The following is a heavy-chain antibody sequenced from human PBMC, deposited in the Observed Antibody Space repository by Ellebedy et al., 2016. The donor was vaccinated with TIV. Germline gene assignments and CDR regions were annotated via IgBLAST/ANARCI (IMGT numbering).Heavy chain of an antibody. CDR2: ITGSGDST. V-gene: IGHV3-23*01. CDR1: GFTFSDYY. D-gene: IGHD4-11*01. Sequence: GGSLRLSCAASGFTFSDYYMSWIRQAPGKGLEWVSAITGSGDSTYYADSVKGRFTISRDNSKNTLYLQMNSLRAEDTAVYYCAKLQSWFDPWGQGTLVTVSS. J-gene: IGHJ5*02. CDR3: AKLQSWFDP.